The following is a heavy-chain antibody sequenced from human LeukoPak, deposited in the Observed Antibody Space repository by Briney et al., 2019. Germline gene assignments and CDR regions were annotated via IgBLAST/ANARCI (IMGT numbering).Heavy chain of an antibody. CDR1: GFTFSSYA. D-gene: IGHD3-22*01. CDR3: AKDLYSSGYYHEYYFDY. J-gene: IGHJ4*02. CDR2: ISGSGGST. Sequence: PSGGSLRLSCAASGFTFSSYAMSWVRQAPGKGLEWVSAISGSGGSTYYADSVKGRFTISRDNSKNTLYLQMNSLRAEDTAVYYCAKDLYSSGYYHEYYFDYWGQGTLVTVSS. V-gene: IGHV3-23*01.